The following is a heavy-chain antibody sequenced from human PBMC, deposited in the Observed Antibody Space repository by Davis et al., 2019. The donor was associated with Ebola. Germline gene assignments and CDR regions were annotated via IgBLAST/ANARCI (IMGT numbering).Heavy chain of an antibody. V-gene: IGHV3-21*01. CDR3: AKQTTVTTLGPFDY. D-gene: IGHD4-17*01. CDR2: IYSSSSYI. CDR1: GFTFSSYG. J-gene: IGHJ4*02. Sequence: GESLKISCAASGFTFSSYGMNWVRQAPGKGLEWVSSIYSSSSYIYYADSVKGRFTISRDNAKNSLYLQMNSLRAEDTAVYYCAKQTTVTTLGPFDYWGQGTLVTVSS.